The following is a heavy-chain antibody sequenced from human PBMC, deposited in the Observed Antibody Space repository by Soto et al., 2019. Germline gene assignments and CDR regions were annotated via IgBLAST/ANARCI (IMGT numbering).Heavy chain of an antibody. CDR3: VREGVVLDSSGYPSRYFEF. Sequence: QVQLQESGPRLVRPSETLSLTCNVSGGPISGDYYWTWIRQPPGKGLEWIGYIFYSGSTYYNPSLKSRVKISVDTSKNQVSLRLSSVTAADTALYYCVREGVVLDSSGYPSRYFEFWGQGILVNVSS. D-gene: IGHD6-19*01. V-gene: IGHV4-30-4*01. CDR1: GGPISGDYY. CDR2: IFYSGST. J-gene: IGHJ4*02.